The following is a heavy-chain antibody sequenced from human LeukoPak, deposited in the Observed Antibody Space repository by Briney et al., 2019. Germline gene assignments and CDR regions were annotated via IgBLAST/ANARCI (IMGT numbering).Heavy chain of an antibody. CDR2: IYSGGST. Sequence: GGSLRLSRAASGFTFSSYAMTWVRQAPGKGLEWVSVIYSGGSTYYADSVKGRFTISRDNSKNTLYLQMNSLRAEDTAVYYCARDRGKDAPMDVWGQGTTVTVSS. CDR3: ARDRGKDAPMDV. CDR1: GFTFSSYA. D-gene: IGHD3-10*01. J-gene: IGHJ6*02. V-gene: IGHV3-66*01.